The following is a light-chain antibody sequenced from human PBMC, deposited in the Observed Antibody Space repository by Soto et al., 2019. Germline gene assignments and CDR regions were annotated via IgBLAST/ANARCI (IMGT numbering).Light chain of an antibody. Sequence: DIHMAQSPASLGPPLGGRVTIPSRSSESISRWLAWYQQKPGKAPKLLIYKASSLESGVPSRFSGSGSGTEFTLTINSLQADDFATYYCQQHNSFSITFGQGTRLEIK. V-gene: IGKV1-5*03. CDR1: ESISRW. CDR3: QQHNSFSIT. CDR2: KAS. J-gene: IGKJ5*01.